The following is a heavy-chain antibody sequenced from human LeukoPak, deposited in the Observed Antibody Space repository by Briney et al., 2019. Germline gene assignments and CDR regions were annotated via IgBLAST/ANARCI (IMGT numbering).Heavy chain of an antibody. CDR3: ARGQAHLDNGKLDY. D-gene: IGHD1-1*01. CDR1: GGSISSGSYY. J-gene: IGHJ4*02. V-gene: IGHV4-61*02. Sequence: SETLSLTCTVSGGSISSGSYYWSWIRQPAGKGLEWIGRIYTSGSTNYNPSLKSRVTISVDTSKNQFSLKLSSVTAADTAVYYCARGQAHLDNGKLDYWGQGTLVTVSS. CDR2: IYTSGST.